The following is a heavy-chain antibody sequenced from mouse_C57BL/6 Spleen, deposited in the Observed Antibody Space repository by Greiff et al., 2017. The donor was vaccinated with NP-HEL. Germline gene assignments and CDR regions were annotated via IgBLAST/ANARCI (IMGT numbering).Heavy chain of an antibody. CDR2: INPNNGGT. V-gene: IGHV1-22*01. CDR1: GYTFTDYN. D-gene: IGHD1-1*01. CDR3: AREGGFTTPFAY. J-gene: IGHJ3*01. Sequence: EVQLQQSGPELVKPGASVKMSCKASGYTFTDYNMHWVKQSHGKSLEWIGYINPNNGGTSYNQKFKGKATLTVNKSSSTAYMELRSLTSEDSAVYYCAREGGFTTPFAYWGQGTLVTVAA.